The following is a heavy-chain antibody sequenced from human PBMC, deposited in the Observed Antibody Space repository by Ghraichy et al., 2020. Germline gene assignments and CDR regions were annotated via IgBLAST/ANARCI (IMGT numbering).Heavy chain of an antibody. D-gene: IGHD3/OR15-3a*01. CDR1: GGSFSGYY. Sequence: SETLSLTCAVYGGSFSGYYWSWIRQPPGKGLEWIGEINHSGSTNYNPSLKSRVTISVDTSKNQFSLKLSSVTAADTAVYYCARDTLGLIGMDVWGQGTTVTVSS. CDR3: ARDTLGLIGMDV. CDR2: INHSGST. V-gene: IGHV4-34*01. J-gene: IGHJ6*02.